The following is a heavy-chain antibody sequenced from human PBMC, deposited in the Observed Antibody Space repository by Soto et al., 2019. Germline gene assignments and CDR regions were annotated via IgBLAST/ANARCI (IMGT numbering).Heavy chain of an antibody. D-gene: IGHD4-4*01. CDR3: AKDPEHSNPRFNWFDP. Sequence: GGSLRLSCAASGFTFSSYALSWVRQAPGKGLEWVSAISGSGGSTYNADSVKGRFTISRDNSKNTLYLQMNSLRAEDTAVYYCAKDPEHSNPRFNWFDPWGQGTLVTVSS. V-gene: IGHV3-23*01. J-gene: IGHJ5*02. CDR2: ISGSGGST. CDR1: GFTFSSYA.